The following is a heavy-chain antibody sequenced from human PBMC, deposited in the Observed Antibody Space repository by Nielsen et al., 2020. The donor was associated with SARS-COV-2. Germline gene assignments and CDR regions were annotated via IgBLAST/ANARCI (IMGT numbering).Heavy chain of an antibody. D-gene: IGHD3-3*01. CDR2: INPGGGAT. CDR3: ARGSFSRDIWSGTPLDY. J-gene: IGHJ4*01. V-gene: IGHV1-46*01. Sequence: ASVKVSCKASGYKFSNYYMYWVRQAPGQGLEWLGMINPGGGATYYPRKFQGRVTMTMDTSTTTVHMELSSLGSDDTAVYFCARGSFSRDIWSGTPLDYWGQGTLVTVSS. CDR1: GYKFSNYY.